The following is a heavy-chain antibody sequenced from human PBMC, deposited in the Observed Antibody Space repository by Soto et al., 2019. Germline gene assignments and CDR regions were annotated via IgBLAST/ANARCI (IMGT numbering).Heavy chain of an antibody. CDR1: GYTFTSYG. CDR2: ISAYNGNT. D-gene: IGHD6-19*01. V-gene: IGHV1-18*01. Sequence: QVQLVQSGAEVKKPGASVKVSCKASGYTFTSYGISWVRQAPGQGLEWMGWISAYNGNTNYAQKLQGRVTMTTDTSTSTAYMELRSLRSDDTTVYYCARDKLGEQWLGDAFDIWGQGTMVTVSS. CDR3: ARDKLGEQWLGDAFDI. J-gene: IGHJ3*02.